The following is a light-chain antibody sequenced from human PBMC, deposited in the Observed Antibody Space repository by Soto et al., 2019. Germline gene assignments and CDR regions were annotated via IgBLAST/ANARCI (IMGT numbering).Light chain of an antibody. J-gene: IGKJ3*01. V-gene: IGKV3D-20*01. CDR2: DAS. Sequence: EIVLTQSPATLSLSPGERATLSCGASQTVRNNYVAWFQQKPGLAPRLLIYDASNRATGIPERFRGSGSGTDVPLTISGLEPEDLSVYYCQQYGGSPFTFGPGTKVDIK. CDR3: QQYGGSPFT. CDR1: QTVRNNY.